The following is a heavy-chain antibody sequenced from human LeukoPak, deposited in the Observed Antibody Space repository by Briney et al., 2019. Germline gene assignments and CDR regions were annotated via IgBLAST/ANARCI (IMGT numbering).Heavy chain of an antibody. D-gene: IGHD5-24*01. CDR2: IDPSSDTT. V-gene: IGHV1-46*01. J-gene: IGHJ4*02. CDR3: ARPRSLQPKSPFDC. CDR1: GYXFISYY. Sequence: VASVKVSCKASGYXFISYYIHWVRQAPGQGLEWMGMIDPSSDTTNYAQKFQGRISMTRDTSTSTVYVDLSSLTSEDTAMYYCARPRSLQPKSPFDCWGQGTLVTVSS.